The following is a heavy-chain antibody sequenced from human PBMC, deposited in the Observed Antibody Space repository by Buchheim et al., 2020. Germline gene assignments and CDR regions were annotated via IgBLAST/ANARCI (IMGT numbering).Heavy chain of an antibody. J-gene: IGHJ6*02. Sequence: QVQLVQSGAEVKKPGASVKVSCKASGYTFTSYDINWVRQATGQGLEWMGWINPNSGGTNYAQKFQGWVTMTRDTSISTAYMELSRLRSDDTAVYYCARGDYDFWSGYYPYYYGMDVWGQGTT. D-gene: IGHD3-3*01. CDR2: INPNSGGT. CDR3: ARGDYDFWSGYYPYYYGMDV. CDR1: GYTFTSYD. V-gene: IGHV1-2*04.